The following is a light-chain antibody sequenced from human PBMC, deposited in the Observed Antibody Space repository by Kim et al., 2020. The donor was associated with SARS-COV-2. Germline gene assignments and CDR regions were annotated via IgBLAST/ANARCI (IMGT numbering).Light chain of an antibody. CDR3: QAWDSSIRV. V-gene: IGLV3-1*01. Sequence: SYELTQPPSVSVSPGQTASITCSGDKLGDKYACWYQQKPGQSPVLVIYQDSKRPSGIPERFSCSNSGNTATLTISGTQAMDEADYYCQAWDSSIRVFGGGTQLTVL. CDR2: QDS. CDR1: KLGDKY. J-gene: IGLJ3*02.